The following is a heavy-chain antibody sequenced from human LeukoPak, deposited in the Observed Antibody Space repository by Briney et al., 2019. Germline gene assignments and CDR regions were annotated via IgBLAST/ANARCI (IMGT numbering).Heavy chain of an antibody. Sequence: GGSLRLSCAASGFSVSDDYMSWLRQAPGKGLEWVSVIFTRGTTYFRDSVKGRFTLSRDNSKNTLHLQMNSLRTEDTAIYYCARASRGSGYYPFDDWGQGTLVSVSS. CDR3: ARASRGSGYYPFDD. CDR1: GFSVSDDY. V-gene: IGHV3-53*01. CDR2: IFTRGTT. D-gene: IGHD5-12*01. J-gene: IGHJ4*02.